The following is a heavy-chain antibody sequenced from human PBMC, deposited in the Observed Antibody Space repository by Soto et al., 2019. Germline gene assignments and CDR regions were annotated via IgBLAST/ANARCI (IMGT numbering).Heavy chain of an antibody. V-gene: IGHV4-39*01. CDR1: GGSISSSDYY. CDR2: IYYSGKT. J-gene: IGHJ5*02. Sequence: SETLSLTCTVSGGSISSSDYYWGWIRQPPGKGLEWIGSIYYSGKTLYNPSLQSRVTISVDTSKNQFTLNLRSLTAADTAVYYCVRRDGLGSANWFAPRGQRTLVSASS. CDR3: VRRDGLGSANWFAP. D-gene: IGHD3-10*01.